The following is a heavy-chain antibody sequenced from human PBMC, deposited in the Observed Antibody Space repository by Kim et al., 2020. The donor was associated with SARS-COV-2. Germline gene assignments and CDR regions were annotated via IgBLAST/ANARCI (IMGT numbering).Heavy chain of an antibody. Sequence: GGSLRLSCAASGFTFDDYAMHWVRQAPGKGLEWVSGISWNSGSIGYADSVKGRFTISRDNAKNSLYLQMNSLRAEDTALYYCAKGRDGYNCLDYWGQGTLVTVSS. CDR2: ISWNSGSI. J-gene: IGHJ4*02. V-gene: IGHV3-9*01. CDR3: AKGRDGYNCLDY. CDR1: GFTFDDYA. D-gene: IGHD5-12*01.